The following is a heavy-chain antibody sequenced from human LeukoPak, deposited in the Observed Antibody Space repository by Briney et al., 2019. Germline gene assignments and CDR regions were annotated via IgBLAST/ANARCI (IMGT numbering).Heavy chain of an antibody. D-gene: IGHD6-13*01. V-gene: IGHV4-59*01. CDR2: IYYSGST. J-gene: IGHJ5*02. CDR3: ARGPTSSWFHWLAP. CDR1: GDSIISYY. Sequence: SETLSLTCTVSGDSIISYYWSWIRQPPGKGLEWVGYIYYSGSTNYNPSLKSRVTMSVDTSMNQFSLKLRYVTAAYTAVYYCARGPTSSWFHWLAPWGQGTLVTVSS.